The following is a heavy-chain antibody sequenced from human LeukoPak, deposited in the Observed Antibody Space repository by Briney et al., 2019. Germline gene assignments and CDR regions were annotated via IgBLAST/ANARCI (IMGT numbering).Heavy chain of an antibody. D-gene: IGHD3-22*01. CDR2: IKSDGKT. V-gene: IGHV3-74*01. CDR3: ARAPSEVGGYYPEYFRH. Sequence: GGSLRLSCEASGFTFSRYWMHWVRQAPGKGLVWVSRIKSDGKTNYADSVKGRFTISRDYAKNSVSLQMDSLRAEDTGVYYCARAPSEVGGYYPEYFRHWGQGTLVTVSS. CDR1: GFTFSRYW. J-gene: IGHJ1*01.